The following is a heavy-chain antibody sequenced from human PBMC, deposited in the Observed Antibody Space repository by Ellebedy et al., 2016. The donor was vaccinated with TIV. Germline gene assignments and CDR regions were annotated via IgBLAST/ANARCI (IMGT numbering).Heavy chain of an antibody. CDR3: AREGSGSFYNVIGRASFDY. D-gene: IGHD3-10*01. CDR1: GFTFSTYS. V-gene: IGHV3-48*01. CDR2: IRSSTNSI. J-gene: IGHJ4*02. Sequence: GGSLRLSXAASGFTFSTYSMNWVRQAPGKGLEWVAFIRSSTNSISYADSVKGRFTISRDNSRSTVFLQMNSLRADDTAVYFCAREGSGSFYNVIGRASFDYWGQGTLVIVSS.